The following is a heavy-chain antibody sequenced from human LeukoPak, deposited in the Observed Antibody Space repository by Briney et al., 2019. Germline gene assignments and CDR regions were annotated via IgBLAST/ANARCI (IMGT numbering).Heavy chain of an antibody. J-gene: IGHJ4*02. CDR2: IKHDGTET. V-gene: IGHV3-7*01. CDR1: GFTLSNFW. D-gene: IGHD6-19*01. Sequence: GGSLRLXCAASGFTLSNFWMTWVRQAPGKGLEWVAKIKHDGTETKYVDSVKGRFTISRDNAKNSLYLQMNSLRAEDTAVYYCATGRYSSGWYHDFWGQGALVTVSS. CDR3: ATGRYSSGWYHDF.